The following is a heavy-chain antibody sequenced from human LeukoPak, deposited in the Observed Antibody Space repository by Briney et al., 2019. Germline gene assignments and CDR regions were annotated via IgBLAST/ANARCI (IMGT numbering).Heavy chain of an antibody. Sequence: GGSLRLSCTASGFTFSSYAMSWVRQAPGKGLEWVSAISGSGGSTYYAGSVKGRFTISRDNSKNTLYLQMNSLRAEDTAVYYCAKTASYYYDSSGYYTYWGQGTLVTVSS. V-gene: IGHV3-23*01. CDR1: GFTFSSYA. J-gene: IGHJ4*02. D-gene: IGHD3-22*01. CDR2: ISGSGGST. CDR3: AKTASYYYDSSGYYTY.